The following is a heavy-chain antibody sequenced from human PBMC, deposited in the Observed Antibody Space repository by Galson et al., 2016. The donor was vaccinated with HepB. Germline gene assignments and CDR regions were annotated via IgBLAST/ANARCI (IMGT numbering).Heavy chain of an antibody. J-gene: IGHJ6*04. CDR2: FDPEDGEA. V-gene: IGHV1-24*01. Sequence: SVKVSCKVSGYTLIGLSMHWVRQAPGKGLEWMGGFDPEDGEAKYAQKFQDRVTLTEDTSTDTGYMELRSVRSDDTAVYYCVTDNPFRPARRGEGPYGMDVWGEGTTVIVSS. D-gene: IGHD3-16*01. CDR1: GYTLIGLS. CDR3: VTDNPFRPARRGEGPYGMDV.